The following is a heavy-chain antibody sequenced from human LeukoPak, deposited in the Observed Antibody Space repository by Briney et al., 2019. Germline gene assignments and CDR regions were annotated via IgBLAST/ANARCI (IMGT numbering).Heavy chain of an antibody. CDR1: GFTFSSYW. J-gene: IGHJ3*02. CDR2: IKQDGSEK. D-gene: IGHD3-10*01. Sequence: PGGSLRLSCAASGFTFSSYWMSWVRQAPGKGLEWVANIKQDGSEKYYVDSMKGRFTISRDNAKKSLYLQMNSLRAEDTAVYHCARGDYYGSGSSFIDAFDIWGQGTMVTVSS. CDR3: ARGDYYGSGSSFIDAFDI. V-gene: IGHV3-7*04.